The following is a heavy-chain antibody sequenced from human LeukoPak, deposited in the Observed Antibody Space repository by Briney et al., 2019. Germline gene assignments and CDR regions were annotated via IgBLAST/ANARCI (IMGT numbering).Heavy chain of an antibody. CDR2: IYPGDSDT. CDR3: ARHPIIYYDSSGYYQDYYYYGMDV. V-gene: IGHV5-51*01. CDR1: GYSFTSYW. D-gene: IGHD3-22*01. Sequence: GESLKISCKGSGYSFTSYWIGWVRQMPGKGLEWMGIIYPGDSDTRYSPPFQGQVTISADKSISTAYLQWSSLKASDTAMYYCARHPIIYYDSSGYYQDYYYYGMDVWGQGTTVTVSS. J-gene: IGHJ6*02.